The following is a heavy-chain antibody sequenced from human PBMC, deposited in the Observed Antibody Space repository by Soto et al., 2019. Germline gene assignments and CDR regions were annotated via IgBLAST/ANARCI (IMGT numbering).Heavy chain of an antibody. J-gene: IGHJ5*01. CDR3: AKDRYDISWYEVALDS. Sequence: AGGSLRLSCAASGFTFSSYAMSWVRQAPGKGLEWVSGLNWRGDNVAYADSVKGRFTISRNNAEKSLSLQMSSLRPEDTGLYYCAKDRYDISWYEVALDSWGHGIPVTVSS. D-gene: IGHD3-22*01. V-gene: IGHV3-23*01. CDR1: GFTFSSYA. CDR2: LNWRGDNV.